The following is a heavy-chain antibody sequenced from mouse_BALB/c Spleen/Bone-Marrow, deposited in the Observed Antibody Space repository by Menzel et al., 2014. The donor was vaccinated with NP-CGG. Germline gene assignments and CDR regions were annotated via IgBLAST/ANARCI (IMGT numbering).Heavy chain of an antibody. CDR2: IDPSDSET. Sequence: QVQLQQSGAEFVKPGAPVKLSCKASGYTFTNYWMSWVKQRPGRGLEWIGRIDPSDSETHYNQKFKDKATLTVDKSSSTAYIQLSSLTSEDSAVYYCARGYYGRTYGWYFDVWGAGTTVTVSS. CDR3: ARGYYGRTYGWYFDV. V-gene: IGHV1-69*02. D-gene: IGHD1-1*01. CDR1: GYTFTNYW. J-gene: IGHJ1*01.